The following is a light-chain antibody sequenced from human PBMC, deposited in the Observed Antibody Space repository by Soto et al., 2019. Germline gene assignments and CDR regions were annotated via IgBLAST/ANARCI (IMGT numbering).Light chain of an antibody. CDR2: EVN. V-gene: IGLV2-14*03. J-gene: IGLJ2*01. CDR3: TSWTTSNTMI. CDR1: SSDIGAYNF. Sequence: QSALTQPASASGSPGQSVTISCTGTSSDIGAYNFVSWYQQHPGKAPKLMLYEVNIRPSGVSNRFSGSKSGNTASLTISGLQAEDEADYYCTSWTTSNTMIFGGGTKLTVL.